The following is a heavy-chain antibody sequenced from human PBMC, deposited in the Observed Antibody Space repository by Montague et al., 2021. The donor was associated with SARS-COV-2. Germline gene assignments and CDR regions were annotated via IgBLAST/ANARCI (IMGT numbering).Heavy chain of an antibody. CDR3: ARGAPTITMMLVVITGAGWYFDL. CDR1: GGSFSGYY. V-gene: IGHV4-34*01. CDR2: INHSGST. Sequence: SETLSLTCAVHGGSFSGYYWSWFRQPPGKGLEWIGEINHSGSTNYNPSLKSRVSISVDTSMNQFSLKLSSVTAADTTVYYCARGAPTITMMLVVITGAGWYFDLWGRGTLVTVSS. J-gene: IGHJ2*01. D-gene: IGHD3-22*01.